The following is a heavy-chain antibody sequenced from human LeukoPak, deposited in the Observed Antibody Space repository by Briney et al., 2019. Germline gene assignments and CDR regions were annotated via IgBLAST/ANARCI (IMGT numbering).Heavy chain of an antibody. J-gene: IGHJ5*02. Sequence: GASVKVSCKASGYTFTSYYMHWVRQAPGQGLDWMGIINPSGGSTSYAQKFQGRVTMTRDMSTSTVYMELSSLRSEDTAVYYCARADYGSRGNTGKNWFDPWGQGTLVTVSS. D-gene: IGHD3-10*01. CDR2: INPSGGST. CDR3: ARADYGSRGNTGKNWFDP. CDR1: GYTFTSYY. V-gene: IGHV1-46*01.